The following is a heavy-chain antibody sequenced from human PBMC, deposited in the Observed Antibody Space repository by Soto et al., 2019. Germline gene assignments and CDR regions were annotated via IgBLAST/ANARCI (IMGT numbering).Heavy chain of an antibody. J-gene: IGHJ4*02. CDR2: IYQGAST. Sequence: QLQLQESDSRLVKPSQTRALTCAVPSGSSNGGDYSWTWIRQPQGKGLEWIGYIYQGASTYSSPSLKRRVTISVDSSTSRVALRLSSVTAADPALYYCARGRRTHNYFDSWIQGTLVTVS. V-gene: IGHV4-30-2*01. CDR3: ARGRRTHNYFDS. CDR1: SGSSNGGDYS.